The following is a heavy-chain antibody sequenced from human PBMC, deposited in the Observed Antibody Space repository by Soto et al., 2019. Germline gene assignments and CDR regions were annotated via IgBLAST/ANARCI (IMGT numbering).Heavy chain of an antibody. V-gene: IGHV4-61*01. J-gene: IGHJ5*02. CDR3: ARVHTAMVTGWFDP. CDR2: IYYSGST. CDR1: GGSVSSGSYY. D-gene: IGHD5-18*01. Sequence: PSDTLYLTSTVSGGSVSSGSYYWSWIRQPPGKGLEWIGYIYYSGSTNYNPSLKSRVTISVDTSKNQFSLKLSSVTAADTAVYYCARVHTAMVTGWFDPWGQGTLVTVSS.